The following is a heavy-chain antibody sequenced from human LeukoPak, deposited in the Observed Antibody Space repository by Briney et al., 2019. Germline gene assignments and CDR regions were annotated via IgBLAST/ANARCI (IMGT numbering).Heavy chain of an antibody. J-gene: IGHJ4*02. CDR1: GFSVSDSY. CDR2: IYSGGGT. Sequence: GGSLRLSCAASGFSVSDSYMSWVRQAPGKGLEWVSVIYSGGGTYYADSVKGRFTISRDNSKNTLYLQMNSLRAEDTAVYYCVKGSTSGDDYFDYWGQGALVTVSS. CDR3: VKGSTSGDDYFDY. D-gene: IGHD2-2*01. V-gene: IGHV3-53*01.